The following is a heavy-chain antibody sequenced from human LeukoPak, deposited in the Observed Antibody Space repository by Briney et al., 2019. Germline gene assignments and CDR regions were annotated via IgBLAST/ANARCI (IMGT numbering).Heavy chain of an antibody. CDR1: GGSISSYY. CDR3: ARFWDYGDYGIWFDP. V-gene: IGHV4-59*01. D-gene: IGHD4-17*01. Sequence: SETLSLTCIVSGGSISSYYWSWIRQPPGKGLEWIGYIYYSGSTNYNPSLKSRVTISVDTSKNQFSLKLSSVTAADTAVYYCARFWDYGDYGIWFDPWGQGTLVTVSS. J-gene: IGHJ5*02. CDR2: IYYSGST.